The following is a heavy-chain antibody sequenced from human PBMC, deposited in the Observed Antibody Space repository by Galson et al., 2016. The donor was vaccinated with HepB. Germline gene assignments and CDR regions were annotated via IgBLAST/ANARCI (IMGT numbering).Heavy chain of an antibody. Sequence: SLRLSCAASGFTFSTNGMHWVRQAPGKGLEWVAIIWYDGSKKYYADSVKGRFTISRDSSKNTLFLQMNSLRVEDTAVYYCGRDVGPWGPGTLVTVSS. V-gene: IGHV3-33*01. J-gene: IGHJ5*02. CDR2: IWYDGSKK. CDR3: GRDVGP. CDR1: GFTFSTNG.